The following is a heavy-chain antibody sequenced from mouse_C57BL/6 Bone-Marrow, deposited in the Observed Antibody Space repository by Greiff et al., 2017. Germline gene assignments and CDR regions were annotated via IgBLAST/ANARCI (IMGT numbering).Heavy chain of an antibody. D-gene: IGHD4-1*01. J-gene: IGHJ3*01. CDR1: GYTFTSYW. V-gene: IGHV1-64*01. Sequence: QVHVKQPGAELVKPGASVKLSCKASGYTFTSYWMHWVKQRPGQGLEWIGMIHPNSGSTNYNEKFKSKATLTVDKSSSTAYMQLSSLTSEDSAVYYCARPADWAGFAYWGQGTLVTVSA. CDR2: IHPNSGST. CDR3: ARPADWAGFAY.